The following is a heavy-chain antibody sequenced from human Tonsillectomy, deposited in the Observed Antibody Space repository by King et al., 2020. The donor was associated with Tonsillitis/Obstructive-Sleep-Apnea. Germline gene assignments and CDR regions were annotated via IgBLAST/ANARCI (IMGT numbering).Heavy chain of an antibody. CDR2: ISYDGSDK. V-gene: IGHV3-30*04. Sequence: VQLVESGGGVVQPGRSLRLSCAASGFTFSSYAIHWVRQAPGKGLEWVAVISYDGSDKYYADSVKGRFTISRDNSKNTLYLQMNSLRPEDTAVYYCAREIGSSGWYPHSDCWGQGTLVAVSS. CDR1: GFTFSSYA. J-gene: IGHJ4*02. CDR3: AREIGSSGWYPHSDC. D-gene: IGHD6-19*01.